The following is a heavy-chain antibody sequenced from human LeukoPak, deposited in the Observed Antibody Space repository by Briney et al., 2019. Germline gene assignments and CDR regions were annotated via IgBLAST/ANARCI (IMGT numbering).Heavy chain of an antibody. CDR1: GGSISSSSYY. V-gene: IGHV4-39*07. CDR3: ARAPYYYDSSGIPYYFDY. CDR2: IYYSGST. J-gene: IGHJ4*02. Sequence: SETLSLTCTVSGGSISSSSYYWGWIRQPPGKGLEWIGSIYYSGSTNYNPSLKSRVTMSVDTSKNQFSLKLSSVTAADTAVYYCARAPYYYDSSGIPYYFDYWGQGTLVTVSS. D-gene: IGHD3-22*01.